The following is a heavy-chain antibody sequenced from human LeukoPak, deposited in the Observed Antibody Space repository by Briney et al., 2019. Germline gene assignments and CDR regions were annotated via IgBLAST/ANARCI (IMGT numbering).Heavy chain of an antibody. CDR1: GFSFNDAW. V-gene: IGHV3-15*01. Sequence: GGSLRLSCAASGFSFNDAWMSWVRQAPGKGLEWVGRIKRKTDGGTTDYAAPVKGRFSISRDDSKTSLYLQMDNLQTEDTAVYYCTTDTRRVVVPKWGQGTLVTVSS. J-gene: IGHJ4*02. CDR3: TTDTRRVVVPK. CDR2: IKRKTDGGTT. D-gene: IGHD2-15*01.